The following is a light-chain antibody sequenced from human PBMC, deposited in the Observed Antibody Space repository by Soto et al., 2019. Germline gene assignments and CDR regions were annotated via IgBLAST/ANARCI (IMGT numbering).Light chain of an antibody. CDR3: HVWDSDTNHVV. V-gene: IGLV3-21*01. CDR2: YEI. Sequence: SYELTQRPSVSVAPGMTARITCGGNDIGSKSVHWYQQKPGQAPVLVIYYEIDRPSGIPERFSGSNSGNTATLTITRVDAGDEADYYCHVWDSDTNHVVFGGGTKVTVL. CDR1: DIGSKS. J-gene: IGLJ2*01.